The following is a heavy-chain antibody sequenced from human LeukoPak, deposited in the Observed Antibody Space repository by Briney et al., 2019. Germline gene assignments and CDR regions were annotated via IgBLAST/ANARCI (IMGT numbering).Heavy chain of an antibody. CDR3: AKDTQSTPYYFDY. J-gene: IGHJ4*02. CDR1: GFTFSSYA. V-gene: IGHV3-23*01. Sequence: GGSLRLSRAASGFTFSSYAMSWVRQAPGKGLEWVSAISGSGGSTYYADSVKGRFTISRDNSKNTLYLQMNSLRAEDTAVYYCAKDTQSTPYYFDYWGQGTLVTVSS. D-gene: IGHD4-11*01. CDR2: ISGSGGST.